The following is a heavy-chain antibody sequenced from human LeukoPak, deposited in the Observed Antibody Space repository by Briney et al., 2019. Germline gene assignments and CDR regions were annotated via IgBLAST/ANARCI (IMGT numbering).Heavy chain of an antibody. D-gene: IGHD3-10*02. Sequence: PGGSLRLSCAASGFTFSNYAMNWVRQAPGKGLEWVSSISSSSSYINYADSVRGRFTISRDNAKNSLFLQMDSLRGEDTAVYYCAELGITMIGGVWGKGTTVTISS. CDR3: AELGITMIGGV. V-gene: IGHV3-21*01. CDR2: ISSSSSYI. J-gene: IGHJ6*04. CDR1: GFTFSNYA.